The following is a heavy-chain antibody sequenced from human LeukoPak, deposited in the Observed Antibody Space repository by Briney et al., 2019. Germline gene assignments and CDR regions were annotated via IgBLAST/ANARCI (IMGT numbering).Heavy chain of an antibody. CDR1: GGSFSGYY. J-gene: IGHJ4*02. D-gene: IGHD6-13*01. CDR2: IYYSGST. CDR3: ARVAAAGMVTLPFDY. Sequence: SETLSLTCAVYGGSFSGYYWSWIRQHPGKGLEWIGYIYYSGSTYYNPSLKSRVTISVDTSKNQFSLKLSSVTAADTAVYYCARVAAAGMVTLPFDYWGQGTLVTVSS. V-gene: IGHV4-31*11.